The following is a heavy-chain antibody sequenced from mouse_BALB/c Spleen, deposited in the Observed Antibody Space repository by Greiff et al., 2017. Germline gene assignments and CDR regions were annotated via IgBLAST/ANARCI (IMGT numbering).Heavy chain of an antibody. D-gene: IGHD2-1*01. CDR3: AREDGNYAWFAY. V-gene: IGHV1S137*01. Sequence: VQLQQSGAELVRPGVSVKISCKGSGYTFTDYAMHWVKQSHAKSLEWIGVISTYYGDASYNQKFKGKATMTVDKSSSTAYMELARLTSEDSAIYYCAREDGNYAWFAYWGQGTLVTVSA. CDR2: ISTYYGDA. J-gene: IGHJ3*01. CDR1: GYTFTDYA.